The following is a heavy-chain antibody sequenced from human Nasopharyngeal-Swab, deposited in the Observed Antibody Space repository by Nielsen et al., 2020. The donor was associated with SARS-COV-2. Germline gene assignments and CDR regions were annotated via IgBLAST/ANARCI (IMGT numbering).Heavy chain of an antibody. CDR2: IIPIFGTA. V-gene: IGHV1-69*13. Sequence: SVKVSCKASGGTFSSYAISWVRQAPGQGLEWMGGIIPIFGTANYAQKFQGRVTITADESTSTAYMELSSLRSDDTAVYYCATTRPRYTDSGTLKPGFYYAMDVWGQGTTVTVSS. CDR1: GGTFSSYA. CDR3: ATTRPRYTDSGTLKPGFYYAMDV. J-gene: IGHJ6*02. D-gene: IGHD3-10*01.